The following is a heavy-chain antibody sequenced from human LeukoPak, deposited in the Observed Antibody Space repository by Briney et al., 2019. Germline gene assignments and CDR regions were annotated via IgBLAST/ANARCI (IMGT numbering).Heavy chain of an antibody. D-gene: IGHD3-9*01. CDR3: GTWKTGYYSY. CDR1: GFTFSSYA. V-gene: IGHV3-23*01. CDR2: ISGSGGST. Sequence: GGSLRLSCAASGFTFSSYAMSWVRQAPGEGLEWVSAISGSGGSTYYADSVKGRFTISRDNSKNTLYLQMNSLRAEDTAVYYCGTWKTGYYSYWGQGTLVTVSS. J-gene: IGHJ4*02.